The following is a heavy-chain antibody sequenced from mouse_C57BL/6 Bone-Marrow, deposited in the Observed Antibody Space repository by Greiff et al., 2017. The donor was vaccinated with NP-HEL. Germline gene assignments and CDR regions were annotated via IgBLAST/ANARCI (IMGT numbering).Heavy chain of an antibody. CDR1: GFTFTDYY. V-gene: IGHV7-3*01. Sequence: EVKLVESGGGLVQPGGSLSLSCAASGFTFTDYYMSWVRQPPGKALEWLGFISTKANGYTTEYSASVKGPFTISRDNSQSILYLQMNALRAEDSATYYGARTLGGYYAMDYWGQGTSVTVSS. CDR2: ISTKANGYTT. D-gene: IGHD4-1*01. CDR3: ARTLGGYYAMDY. J-gene: IGHJ4*01.